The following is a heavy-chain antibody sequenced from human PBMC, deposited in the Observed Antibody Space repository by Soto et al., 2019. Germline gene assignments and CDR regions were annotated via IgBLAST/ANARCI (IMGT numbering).Heavy chain of an antibody. V-gene: IGHV1-8*01. Sequence: ASVKISCKTSGYAFTSYDINWVRQAPGQGLEWVGWMNTNSDDTRSAQKFRGRLTLTRDKSMRAVYMKLSNLRPDDSAVYYCAREWSAAGHFYGMDGWGEGTKVSVSS. D-gene: IGHD6-13*01. CDR3: AREWSAAGHFYGMDG. CDR2: MNTNSDDT. J-gene: IGHJ6*04. CDR1: GYAFTSYD.